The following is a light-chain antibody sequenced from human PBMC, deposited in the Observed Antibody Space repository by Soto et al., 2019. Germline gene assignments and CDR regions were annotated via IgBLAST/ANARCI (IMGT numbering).Light chain of an antibody. J-gene: IGKJ4*01. Sequence: EFVLTQSPGTLSLSPGERATLSCRASQSVSSSYLVWYQQKPGQAPRILIYGASTRATGIPDRFSGSGSGTDFTLTISRLEPEDFAVYYCQQYGSSPPLTFGGGTKVEIK. V-gene: IGKV3-20*01. CDR2: GAS. CDR1: QSVSSSY. CDR3: QQYGSSPPLT.